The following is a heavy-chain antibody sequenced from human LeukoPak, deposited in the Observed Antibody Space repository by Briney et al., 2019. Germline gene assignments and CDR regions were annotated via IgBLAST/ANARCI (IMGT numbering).Heavy chain of an antibody. D-gene: IGHD2-15*01. V-gene: IGHV3-33*01. CDR1: GFTFSTYG. CDR3: ARAGYCSGGSCYGMDV. Sequence: GRSLRLSCAASGFTFSTYGMHWVRQAPGTGLEWVAVIWYDGSNKYYADSVKGRFTISRDNPKNTLYLQMNSPRAEDTAVYYCARAGYCSGGSCYGMDVWGQGTTVTVSS. J-gene: IGHJ6*02. CDR2: IWYDGSNK.